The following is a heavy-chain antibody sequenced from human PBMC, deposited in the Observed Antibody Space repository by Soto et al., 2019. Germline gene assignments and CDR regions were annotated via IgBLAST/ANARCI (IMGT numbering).Heavy chain of an antibody. V-gene: IGHV3-30-3*01. D-gene: IGHD1-1*01. CDR3: ARGTTTSAFSAMDV. J-gene: IGHJ6*02. Sequence: QVQLVESGGGVVQPGRSLRLSCAASGFTFSYHALHLVRQAPGKGLEWVAVISYDGDNKYIAESVKGRFTISRDNSKNTVSLQMNSLRAEDTAMYFCARGTTTSAFSAMDVWGQGTTVTVSS. CDR2: ISYDGDNK. CDR1: GFTFSYHA.